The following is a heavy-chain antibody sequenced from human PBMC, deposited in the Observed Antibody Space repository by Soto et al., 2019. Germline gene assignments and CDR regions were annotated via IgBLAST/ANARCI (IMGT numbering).Heavy chain of an antibody. V-gene: IGHV1-8*01. J-gene: IGHJ6*03. CDR2: MNPNSGNT. CDR3: ARAPAQYYYYYYMDV. CDR1: GYTFTSYD. Sequence: ASVKVSCKASGYTFTSYDINWVRQATGQGLEWMGWMNPNSGNTGYAQKFQGRVTMTRNTSISTAYMELSSLRSEDTAVYYCARAPAQYYYYYYMDVWGKGTTVTVPS.